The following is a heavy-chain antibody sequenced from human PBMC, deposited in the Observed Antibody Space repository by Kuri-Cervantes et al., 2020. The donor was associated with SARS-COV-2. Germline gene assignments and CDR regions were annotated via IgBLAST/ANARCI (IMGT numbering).Heavy chain of an antibody. CDR3: AKTSGYYSDYFDY. CDR1: GGSISGSSYY. J-gene: IGHJ4*02. CDR2: IYYSGST. Sequence: SETLSLTCTVSGGSISGSSYYWGWIRQPPGKGLEWIGSIYYSGSTYYNPSLKSRVTISVDTSKNQFSLKLSSVTAADTAVYYCAKTSGYYSDYFDYWGQGTLVTVSS. D-gene: IGHD3-22*01. V-gene: IGHV4-39*01.